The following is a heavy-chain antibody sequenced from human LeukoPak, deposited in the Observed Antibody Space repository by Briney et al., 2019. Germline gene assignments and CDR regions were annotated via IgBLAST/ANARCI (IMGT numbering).Heavy chain of an antibody. CDR3: ARGGFYYYYGMDV. V-gene: IGHV3-13*01. CDR2: IGTAGDT. D-gene: IGHD5-12*01. Sequence: PGGSLRLSCAASGFTFSSYDMHWVRQATGKGLEWASAIGTAGDTYYPGSVKGRFTISRENAKNSLYLQMNSLRAGDTAVYYCARGGFYYYYGMDVWGQGTTVTVSS. CDR1: GFTFSSYD. J-gene: IGHJ6*02.